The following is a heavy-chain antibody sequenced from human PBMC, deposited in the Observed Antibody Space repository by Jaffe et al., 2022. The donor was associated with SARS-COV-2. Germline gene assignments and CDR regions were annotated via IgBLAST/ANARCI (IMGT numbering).Heavy chain of an antibody. V-gene: IGHV3-11*01. CDR1: GFTFSDYY. CDR2: MNSGGTK. D-gene: IGHD3-10*01. J-gene: IGHJ4*02. CDR3: AGGDGHYGAMSD. Sequence: QVQLVESGGGLVKPGGSLRLSCAASGFTFSDYYMSWIRQAPGTGLEGISYMNSGGTKYYADSVKGRFTISRDNAKNSLYLEMNSLRAEDTAVYYCAGGDGHYGAMSDWGQGTLVTVSS.